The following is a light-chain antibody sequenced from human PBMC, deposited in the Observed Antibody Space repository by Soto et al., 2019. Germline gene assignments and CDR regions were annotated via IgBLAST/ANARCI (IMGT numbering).Light chain of an antibody. CDR2: GAS. CDR1: QSVSSN. Sequence: EIVMTQSPATMSVSPGERATLSCRASQSVSSNLAWYQQKPGQAPRLHIYGASTRATGIPARFSGSGSGTEFTLTISSLQSQDFAVYYFQQYNNWPWKFGQGTKVEIK. J-gene: IGKJ1*01. V-gene: IGKV3-15*01. CDR3: QQYNNWPWK.